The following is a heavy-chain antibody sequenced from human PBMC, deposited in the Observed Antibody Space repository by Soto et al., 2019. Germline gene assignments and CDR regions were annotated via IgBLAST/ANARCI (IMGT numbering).Heavy chain of an antibody. CDR1: GFTFSSYA. V-gene: IGHV3-23*01. D-gene: IGHD6-6*01. CDR2: VSGSGGST. Sequence: EVQLLESGGGLVQPGGSLRLSCAASGFTFSSYAMSWVRQAPGKGLEWVSAVSGSGGSTYYADSVKGGFTISRDNSKNALYLQMNSLRAEDTAEYYCAKDGGGSSSPQLEYWGQGTLVTVSS. CDR3: AKDGGGSSSPQLEY. J-gene: IGHJ4*02.